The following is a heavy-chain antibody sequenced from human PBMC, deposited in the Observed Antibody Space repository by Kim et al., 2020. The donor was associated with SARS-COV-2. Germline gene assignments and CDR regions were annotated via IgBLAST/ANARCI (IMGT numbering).Heavy chain of an antibody. CDR3: ARGSYLENYYYYGMDV. CDR2: IIPIFGTA. CDR1: GGTFSSYA. D-gene: IGHD3-16*02. V-gene: IGHV1-69*13. Sequence: SVKVSCKASGGTFSSYAISWVRQAPGQGLEWMGGIIPIFGTANYAQKFQGRVTITADESTSTAYMELSSLRSEDTAVYYCARGSYLENYYYYGMDVWGQGTTVTVSS. J-gene: IGHJ6*02.